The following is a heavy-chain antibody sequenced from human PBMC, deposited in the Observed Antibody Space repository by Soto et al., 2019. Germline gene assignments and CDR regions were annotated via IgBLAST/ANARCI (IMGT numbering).Heavy chain of an antibody. V-gene: IGHV4-39*01. CDR1: GGSISSSSFY. CDR2: IYYSGST. D-gene: IGHD4-17*01. Sequence: PSETLSLACTVSGGSISSSSFYWGWIRQPPGKGLEWIGSIYYSGSTYYNPSLKSRVTISVDTSKNQFSLKLSSVTAADTAVYYCARHGGDYPPRGNWFDPWGQGTLVTVSS. J-gene: IGHJ5*02. CDR3: ARHGGDYPPRGNWFDP.